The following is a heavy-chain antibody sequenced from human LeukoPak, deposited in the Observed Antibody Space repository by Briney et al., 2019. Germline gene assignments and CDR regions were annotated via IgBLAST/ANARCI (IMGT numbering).Heavy chain of an antibody. V-gene: IGHV4-34*01. D-gene: IGHD2-2*01. Sequence: SETLSLTCAVYGGSFSGYYWSWIRQTPGKGLEWIGEINHSGSTNYNPSLKSRVTISVDTSKNQFSLKLSSVTAADTAVYYCARGALGYCSSTSCYFSWFDPWGQGTLVTVSS. CDR2: INHSGST. CDR1: GGSFSGYY. J-gene: IGHJ5*02. CDR3: ARGALGYCSSTSCYFSWFDP.